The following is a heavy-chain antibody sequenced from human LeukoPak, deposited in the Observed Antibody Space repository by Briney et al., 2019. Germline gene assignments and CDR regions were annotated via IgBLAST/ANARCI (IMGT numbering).Heavy chain of an antibody. D-gene: IGHD5-18*01. J-gene: IGHJ2*01. CDR1: GGSISSSGYY. V-gene: IGHV4-39*07. Sequence: SETLSLTCTVSGGSISSSGYYWGWIRQPPGKGLEWIGSIYYSGSTNYNPSLKSRVTISVDTSKNQFSLKLSSVTAADTAVYYCARGPEKQLWYADWYFDLWGRGTLVTVSS. CDR2: IYYSGST. CDR3: ARGPEKQLWYADWYFDL.